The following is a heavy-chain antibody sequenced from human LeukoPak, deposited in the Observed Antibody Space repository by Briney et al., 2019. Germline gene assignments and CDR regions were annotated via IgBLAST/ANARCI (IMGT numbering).Heavy chain of an antibody. CDR2: IKSKTDGGTT. CDR1: GFTFSNAW. J-gene: IGHJ3*02. Sequence: PGGSLRLSCAASGFTFSNAWMSWVRQAPGKGLEWVGRIKSKTDGGTTDYAAPVKGRFTISRDDSKNTLYLQMNSLKTEDTAVYYCTTVALVPAAIPDDAFDIWGQGTMVTVSS. D-gene: IGHD2-2*02. CDR3: TTVALVPAAIPDDAFDI. V-gene: IGHV3-15*01.